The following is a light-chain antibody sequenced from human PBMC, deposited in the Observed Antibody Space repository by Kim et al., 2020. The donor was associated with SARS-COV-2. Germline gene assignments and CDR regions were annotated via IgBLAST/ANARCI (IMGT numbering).Light chain of an antibody. CDR2: SMS. Sequence: VSPGQRVTLSCMASQYVSNNLALYQQKPGQPPRPLIYSMSTRATGVPDRFSGSGSGIDFTLTINSLQSEDFAAYYCQQYNNWPRTFGQGTKVDIK. CDR1: QYVSNN. CDR3: QQYNNWPRT. V-gene: IGKV3-15*01. J-gene: IGKJ1*01.